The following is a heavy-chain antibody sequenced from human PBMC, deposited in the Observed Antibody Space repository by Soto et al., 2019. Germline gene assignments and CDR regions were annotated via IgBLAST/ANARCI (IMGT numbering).Heavy chain of an antibody. CDR3: TREGSAPYYYYGMDV. CDR1: GYTFSTHG. Sequence: ASVKGSCKASGYTFSTHGISWVRQAPGQGLEWMGWINTHNGNTNYAQNLQGRVTMTADTSTSTAYMELRSLRSDDTAVYYCTREGSAPYYYYGMDVWGQGTTVTVSS. D-gene: IGHD3-10*01. V-gene: IGHV1-18*01. CDR2: INTHNGNT. J-gene: IGHJ6*02.